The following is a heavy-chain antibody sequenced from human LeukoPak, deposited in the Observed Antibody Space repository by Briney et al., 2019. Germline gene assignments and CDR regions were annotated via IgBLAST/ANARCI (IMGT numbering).Heavy chain of an antibody. Sequence: PGGSLTLSCTASGFTFYSYEVIWLRRAPGKGLEWVSYISSSGSMIYYEASVKGRITISRDNEKTPLYLQMNNLRAEDTTIHYCTRELRIGRSGSYYKYGIDVWGEGATVTVSP. D-gene: IGHD3-10*01. CDR3: TRELRIGRSGSYYKYGIDV. J-gene: IGHJ6*01. CDR1: GFTFYSYE. CDR2: ISSSGSMI. V-gene: IGHV3-48*03.